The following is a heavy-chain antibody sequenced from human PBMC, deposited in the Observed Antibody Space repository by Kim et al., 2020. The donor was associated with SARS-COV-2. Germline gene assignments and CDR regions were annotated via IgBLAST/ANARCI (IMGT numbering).Heavy chain of an antibody. CDR2: IDHSGHTV. Sequence: GGSLRLSCAASGFTFGSYTMNWVRQAPGKGLEWISYIDHSGHTVHYANSVMGRFTISRDNAKNSLYLQMNSLSAEDTAVYYCARDSLYDSRGYWSPIPDYWGPRTLLTVSS. CDR1: GFTFGSYT. J-gene: IGHJ4*02. CDR3: ARDSLYDSRGYWSPIPDY. V-gene: IGHV3-48*04. D-gene: IGHD3-22*01.